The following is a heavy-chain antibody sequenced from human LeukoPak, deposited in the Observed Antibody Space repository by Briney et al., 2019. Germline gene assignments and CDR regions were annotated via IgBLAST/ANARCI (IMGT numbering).Heavy chain of an antibody. CDR3: AKDISSSSSAFDY. Sequence: GGSLRLSCAASGFTFSSYWVSWVRQAPGKGLEWVANIKQDGSEKYYVDSVKGRFTISRDNAKNSLYLQMNSLRAEDTALYYCAKDISSSSSAFDYWGQGTLVTVSS. CDR1: GFTFSSYW. CDR2: IKQDGSEK. V-gene: IGHV3-7*03. J-gene: IGHJ4*02. D-gene: IGHD6-13*01.